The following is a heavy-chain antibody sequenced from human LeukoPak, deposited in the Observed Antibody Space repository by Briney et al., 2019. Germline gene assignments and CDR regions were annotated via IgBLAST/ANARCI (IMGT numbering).Heavy chain of an antibody. CDR2: TYYRSKWYN. Sequence: SQTLSLTCAISGDSVSSKSAAWNWIRQSPSRGLEWLGRTYYRSKWYNDYAVSVKSRISVNPDTTKNQVSLQLGSVTPEDTAVYYCARAYYDISTGYLDYWGQGTLVTVSP. CDR3: ARAYYDISTGYLDY. V-gene: IGHV6-1*01. CDR1: GDSVSSKSAA. D-gene: IGHD3-9*01. J-gene: IGHJ4*02.